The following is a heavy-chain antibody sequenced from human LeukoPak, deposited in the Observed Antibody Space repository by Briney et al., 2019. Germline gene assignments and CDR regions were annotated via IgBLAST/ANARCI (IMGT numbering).Heavy chain of an antibody. J-gene: IGHJ6*03. CDR3: ASSVVWRQLVPGDYYYYMDV. CDR1: GYTFTSYG. D-gene: IGHD6-6*01. V-gene: IGHV1-18*01. CDR2: ISAYNGNT. Sequence: GASVKVSCKASGYTFTSYGISWVRQAPGQGLEWMGWISAYNGNTNYAQKLRGRVTMTTDTSTSTAYMELRSLRSDDTAVYYCASSVVWRQLVPGDYYYYMDVWGKGTTVTVSS.